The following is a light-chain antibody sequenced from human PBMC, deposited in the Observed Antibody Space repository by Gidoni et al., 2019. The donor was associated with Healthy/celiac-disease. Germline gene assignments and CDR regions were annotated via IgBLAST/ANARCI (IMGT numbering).Light chain of an antibody. Sequence: DIVMTQSPDSLAVSLGEKATINGKSSQSVLYSSNNKNYLTWYQQKPGQPPKLLISWASARESGVPDRFSGSGSATDFTLTISSLQAEDVAVYYCHQYYSIPRTFGQGTKVEIK. CDR2: WAS. CDR3: HQYYSIPRT. V-gene: IGKV4-1*01. J-gene: IGKJ1*01. CDR1: QSVLYSSNNKNY.